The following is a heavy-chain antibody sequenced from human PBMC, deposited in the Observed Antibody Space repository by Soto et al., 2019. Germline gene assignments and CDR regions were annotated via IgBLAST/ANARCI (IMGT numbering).Heavy chain of an antibody. CDR1: GGSISSGGYY. CDR2: IYYSGST. D-gene: IGHD3-22*01. Sequence: SETLSITCTVSGGSISSGGYYWSWIRQHPGKGLEWIGYIYYSGSTYYNPSLKSRVTISVDTSKNQFSLKLSSVTAADTAVYYCARDLLRSGYQYWGQGTLVTVSS. CDR3: ARDLLRSGYQY. J-gene: IGHJ4*02. V-gene: IGHV4-31*03.